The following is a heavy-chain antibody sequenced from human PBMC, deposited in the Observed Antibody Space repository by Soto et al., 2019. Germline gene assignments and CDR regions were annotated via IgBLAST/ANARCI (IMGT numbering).Heavy chain of an antibody. CDR1: GYRFTSYW. CDR3: ARGYCPTTIRDPWFEP. V-gene: IGHV5-51*01. Sequence: PGAYLKITCTGVGYRFTSYWIGWVRQIHWKGLEWMGIIYPGDSDTRYSPSFQGQVNISADKSITTAYLQWSSLKASDTAMYYCARGYCPTTIRDPWFEPWGQGTLFT. CDR2: IYPGDSDT. D-gene: IGHD2-8*01. J-gene: IGHJ5*02.